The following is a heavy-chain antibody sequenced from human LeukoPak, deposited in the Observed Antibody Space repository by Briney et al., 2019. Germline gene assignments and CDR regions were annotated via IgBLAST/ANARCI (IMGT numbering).Heavy chain of an antibody. D-gene: IGHD3-22*01. CDR1: GYTFTGYH. J-gene: IGHJ3*02. V-gene: IGHV1-2*06. CDR3: ARLIKHYYDSSGYYSDEAFDI. CDR2: INPNSGDA. Sequence: GASVKVSCKASGYTFTGYHMHWVRQAPGQGLEWMGRINPNSGDANYAQKLQGRVTMTTDTSTSTAYMELGSLRSDDTAVYYCARLIKHYYDSSGYYSDEAFDIWGQGTMVTVSS.